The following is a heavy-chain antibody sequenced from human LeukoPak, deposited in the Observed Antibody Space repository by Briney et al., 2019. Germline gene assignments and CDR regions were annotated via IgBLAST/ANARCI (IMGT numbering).Heavy chain of an antibody. J-gene: IGHJ4*02. D-gene: IGHD3-9*01. Sequence: GASVKVSCKASGYTFTGYYMHWVRQAPGQGLEWMGWINPNSGGTNYVQKFQGWVTMTRDTSISTAYMELSRLRSDDTAVYYCARYFDPNYYFDYWGQGTLVTVSS. CDR1: GYTFTGYY. CDR3: ARYFDPNYYFDY. V-gene: IGHV1-2*04. CDR2: INPNSGGT.